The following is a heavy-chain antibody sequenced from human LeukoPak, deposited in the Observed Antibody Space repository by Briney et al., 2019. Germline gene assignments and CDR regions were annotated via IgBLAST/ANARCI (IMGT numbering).Heavy chain of an antibody. D-gene: IGHD3-10*01. J-gene: IGHJ4*02. Sequence: SETQSLNCTVSGLSISSGDYYWSWIRQPPGKGLEWIGYIYYSGSAYFFLSRRRRHTRSIDTSKNQFSLKLSSVTAADTAVYYCARDLGAVGSGSPFEVGYWGQGSLVTVSS. CDR3: ARDLGAVGSGSPFEVGY. CDR2: IYYSGSA. CDR1: GLSISSGDYY. V-gene: IGHV4-30-4*02.